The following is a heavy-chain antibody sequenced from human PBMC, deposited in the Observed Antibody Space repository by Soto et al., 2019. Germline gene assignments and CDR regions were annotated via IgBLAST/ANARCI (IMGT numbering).Heavy chain of an antibody. D-gene: IGHD3-16*01. CDR1: GFSLITGGVS. CDR3: SHRRGMIMDV. Sequence: QITLKESGPPQVKPTQTLTLTCTFSGFSLITGGVSVAWIRQPPGKALEWLALISGDDEKRYSPSLKSRLTITKETTKTQVVFTMTNMDPLDTATYYCSHRRGMIMDVWGQGTTVTVSS. V-gene: IGHV2-5*02. J-gene: IGHJ6*02. CDR2: ISGDDEK.